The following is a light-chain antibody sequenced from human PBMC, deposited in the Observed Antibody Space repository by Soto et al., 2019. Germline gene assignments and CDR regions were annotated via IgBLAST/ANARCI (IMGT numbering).Light chain of an antibody. V-gene: IGKV1-5*03. Sequence: DIQMTQSPATLSASVGDRVTITCRASQSISNWLAWYQLKPGKAPKLLSHEASNLQSGVPSTFSGSGSGTDFTLTITSLQPECFATYYFQQCKSYWTFGQGTRVELK. CDR2: EAS. CDR1: QSISNW. CDR3: QQCKSYWT. J-gene: IGKJ2*01.